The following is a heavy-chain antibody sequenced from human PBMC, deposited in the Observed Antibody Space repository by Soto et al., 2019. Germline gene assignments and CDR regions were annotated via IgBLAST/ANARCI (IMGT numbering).Heavy chain of an antibody. CDR3: IQTRCGGDGFQSYASYYCDGMDV. Sequence: QITLKESRPPLVKPTQTLTLTCTFSAFSLSTGGVGVGWIRQPPGKALEWLALIYWDDDKRYSPSLRSRLTITKDTYKNQVVLTMTNMAPVDTATYYCIQTRCGGDGFQSYASYYCDGMDVWGQGTTVTVSS. J-gene: IGHJ6*02. V-gene: IGHV2-5*02. CDR1: AFSLSTGGVG. D-gene: IGHD2-21*02. CDR2: IYWDDDK.